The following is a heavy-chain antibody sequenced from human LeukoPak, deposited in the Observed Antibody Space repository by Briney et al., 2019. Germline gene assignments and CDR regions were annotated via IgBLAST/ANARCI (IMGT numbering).Heavy chain of an antibody. J-gene: IGHJ3*02. CDR2: IYYSGST. CDR1: GVSISSSSYY. CDR3: ARGRSPLVVVTAADAFDI. D-gene: IGHD2-21*02. Sequence: SETLSLTCTVSGVSISSSSYYWGWIRQPPGKGLEWIGYIYYSGSTNYNPSLKSRVTISVDTSKNQFSLKLSSVTAADTAVYYCARGRSPLVVVTAADAFDIWGQGTMVSVSS. V-gene: IGHV4-61*05.